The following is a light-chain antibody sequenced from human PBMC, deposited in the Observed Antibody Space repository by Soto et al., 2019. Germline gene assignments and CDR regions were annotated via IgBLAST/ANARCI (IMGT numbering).Light chain of an antibody. J-gene: IGLJ2*01. CDR2: DVS. CDR1: SSDVGAYSY. Sequence: QSVLTQPASVSGSPGQSITISCTGTSSDVGAYSYVSWYQQHPGNAPKLIIYDVSNRPSGVSNRFSGSKSGNTASLTISGLQAEDEADYYCSSYTSSITLVFGGGTKLTVL. CDR3: SSYTSSITLV. V-gene: IGLV2-14*01.